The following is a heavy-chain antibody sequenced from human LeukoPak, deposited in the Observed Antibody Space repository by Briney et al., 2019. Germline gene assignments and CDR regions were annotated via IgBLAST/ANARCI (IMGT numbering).Heavy chain of an antibody. J-gene: IGHJ4*02. CDR1: GDSASSNSAA. CDR3: ARLDANFADF. CDR2: TYYRSRWYT. D-gene: IGHD1-7*01. V-gene: IGHV6-1*01. Sequence: SQTLSLTCAISGDSASSNSAAWNWIRQSPSRGLEWLGRTYYRSRWYTDYAVSVKSRINISPDTSRNQFSLKLDSVTPEDTAVYYCARLDANFADFWGQGTLVTVSP.